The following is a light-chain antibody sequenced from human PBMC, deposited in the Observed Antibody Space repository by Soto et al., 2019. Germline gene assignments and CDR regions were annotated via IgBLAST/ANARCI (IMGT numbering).Light chain of an antibody. CDR1: QSVSSN. V-gene: IGKV3-15*01. CDR2: GAS. Sequence: EIVMTQSPATLSASPGERATLSCRASQSVSSNLVWYQQKPGQAPSLLIYGASTRATGIPARFSGSGSGTDFTLTISSLQSEDFAVYYCQQYNNWPRTFGQGTKV. CDR3: QQYNNWPRT. J-gene: IGKJ1*01.